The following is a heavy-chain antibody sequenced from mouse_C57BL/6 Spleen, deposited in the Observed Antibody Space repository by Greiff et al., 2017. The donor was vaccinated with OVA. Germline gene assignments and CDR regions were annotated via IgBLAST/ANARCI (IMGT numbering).Heavy chain of an antibody. CDR2: ISDGGSYT. V-gene: IGHV5-4*01. CDR1: GFTFSSYA. CDR3: ARDQSYPAGFAY. J-gene: IGHJ3*01. D-gene: IGHD1-1*01. Sequence: EVKLQESGGGLVKPGGSLKLSCAASGFTFSSYAMSWVRQTPEKRLEWVATISDGGSYTYYPDNVKGRFTISRDNAKNNLYLQIGHLKSEDTAMYDCARDQSYPAGFAYWGQGTLVTVSA.